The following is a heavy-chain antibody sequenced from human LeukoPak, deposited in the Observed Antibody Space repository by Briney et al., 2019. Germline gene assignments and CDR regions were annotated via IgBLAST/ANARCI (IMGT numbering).Heavy chain of an antibody. CDR2: IYYSGSI. CDR1: GGSISSYY. J-gene: IGHJ4*02. V-gene: IGHV4-59*01. D-gene: IGHD6-13*01. CDR3: ARGLMMAVAGRGEFHY. Sequence: SETLSLTCTVSGGSISSYYWSWIRQPPGKGLEWIGYIYYSGSINYNPSLKSRVTISVDTSKNQFSLKLSSVTAADTAVYYCARGLMMAVAGRGEFHYWGQGTLVTVSS.